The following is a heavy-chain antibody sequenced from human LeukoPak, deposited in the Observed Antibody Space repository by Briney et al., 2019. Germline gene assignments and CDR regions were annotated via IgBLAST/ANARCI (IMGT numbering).Heavy chain of an antibody. CDR2: INHSGST. J-gene: IGHJ4*02. CDR3: ARHVEGPMVRGAVDY. V-gene: IGHV4-34*01. D-gene: IGHD3-10*01. CDR1: GGSFSGYY. Sequence: SETLSLTCAVYGGSFSGYYWSWIRQPPGKGLEWIGEINHSGSTNYNPSLKSRVTISVDTSKNQFSLKLSSVTAADTAVYYCARHVEGPMVRGAVDYWGQGTLVTVSS.